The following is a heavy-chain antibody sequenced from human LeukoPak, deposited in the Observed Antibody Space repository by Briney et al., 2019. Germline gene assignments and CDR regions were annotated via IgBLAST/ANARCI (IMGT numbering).Heavy chain of an antibody. CDR3: ARGVPNYYGSSGYPVYFDY. CDR1: GVSISSGSYY. V-gene: IGHV4-61*01. Sequence: SETLSLTCTVSGVSISSGSYYWSWFRQPPGKGLEWIGYIYYSGYTNYIPSLKSRVTISVDTSKNQFSLKLSSVTAADTAVYYCARGVPNYYGSSGYPVYFDYWGQGALVTVSS. D-gene: IGHD3-22*01. CDR2: IYYSGYT. J-gene: IGHJ4*02.